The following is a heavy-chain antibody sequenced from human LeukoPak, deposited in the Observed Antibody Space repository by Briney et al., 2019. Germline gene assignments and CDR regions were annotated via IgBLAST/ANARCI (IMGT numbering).Heavy chain of an antibody. Sequence: SETLSLTCTVSGGSISSSSYYWGWIRRPPGKGLEWIGSVYYSGSTYYNPSLKSRVTISVDTSKNQFSLKLSSVTAADTAVYYCAREGLVGATIRGLAYYYMDVWGKGTTVTVSS. CDR3: AREGLVGATIRGLAYYYMDV. J-gene: IGHJ6*03. CDR1: GGSISSSSYY. D-gene: IGHD1-26*01. V-gene: IGHV4-39*07. CDR2: VYYSGST.